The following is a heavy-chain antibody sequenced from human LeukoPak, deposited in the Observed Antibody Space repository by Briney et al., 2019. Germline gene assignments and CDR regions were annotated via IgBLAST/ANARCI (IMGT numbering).Heavy chain of an antibody. CDR2: ISSSSSYI. Sequence: GGSLRLSCAASGFTFSSYGMNWVRQAPGKGLEWVSFISSSSSYINYADSVKGRFTISRDNAKNSLYLQMNSLRAEDTAVYYCARGPGNLYYYYYMDVWGKGTTVTISS. CDR1: GFTFSSYG. CDR3: ARGPGNLYYYYYMDV. J-gene: IGHJ6*03. D-gene: IGHD3-10*01. V-gene: IGHV3-21*01.